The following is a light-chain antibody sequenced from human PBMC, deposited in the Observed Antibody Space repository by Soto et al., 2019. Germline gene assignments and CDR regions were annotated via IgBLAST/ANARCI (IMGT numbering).Light chain of an antibody. Sequence: QSVLTQPASVSGSPGQSITISCTGTSSDVGGHNYVSWYQHHPGKAPKLIIYDVTNRPSGVSNRFSGSKSGNTASLTISGLQAEDEADYYCSSYTRSSTNVVFGGGTKVTVL. J-gene: IGLJ2*01. CDR2: DVT. V-gene: IGLV2-14*03. CDR1: SSDVGGHNY. CDR3: SSYTRSSTNVV.